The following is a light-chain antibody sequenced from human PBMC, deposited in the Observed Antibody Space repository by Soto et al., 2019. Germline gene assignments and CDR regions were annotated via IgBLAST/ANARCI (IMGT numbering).Light chain of an antibody. CDR1: QSVSSY. Sequence: EIVLTQSPATLSLSPGERATLSCRASQSVSSYLAWYQQRPGQAPRLLIYGASSRATGIPDRFSGSGSGTEFTLTISSLQSEDFAVYYCQQYNSYSWTFGQGTKVDI. CDR3: QQYNSYSWT. CDR2: GAS. J-gene: IGKJ1*01. V-gene: IGKV3D-15*01.